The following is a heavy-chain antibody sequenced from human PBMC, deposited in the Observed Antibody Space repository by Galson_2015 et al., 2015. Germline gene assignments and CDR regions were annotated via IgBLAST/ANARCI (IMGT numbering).Heavy chain of an antibody. CDR2: ITGSSTYK. Sequence: SLRLSCAASGFTFNNYNMNWVRQTPGKGLEWVSSITGSSTYKYYADSVKGRFTISRDNAKNSLYLQMNSLRAEDTAVYYCAKDLAPFNYYGSGTYIYYYYYYMDVWGKGTTVTVSS. CDR1: GFTFNNYN. CDR3: AKDLAPFNYYGSGTYIYYYYYYMDV. J-gene: IGHJ6*03. V-gene: IGHV3-21*01. D-gene: IGHD3-10*01.